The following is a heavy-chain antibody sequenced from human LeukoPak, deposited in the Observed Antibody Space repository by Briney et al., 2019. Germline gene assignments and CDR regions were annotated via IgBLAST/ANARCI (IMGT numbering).Heavy chain of an antibody. V-gene: IGHV3-9*01. CDR3: AKDHCSSTSCTPYYYYYYMDV. D-gene: IGHD2-2*01. CDR2: ISWNSGSI. Sequence: GGSLRLSCAASGFTFDDYAMHWVRQAPGKGLEWVSGISWNSGSIGYADSVKGRFTISRDNAKNSLYLQMNSLRAEDTAVYYCAKDHCSSTSCTPYYYYYYMDVWGKGTTVTVSS. J-gene: IGHJ6*03. CDR1: GFTFDDYA.